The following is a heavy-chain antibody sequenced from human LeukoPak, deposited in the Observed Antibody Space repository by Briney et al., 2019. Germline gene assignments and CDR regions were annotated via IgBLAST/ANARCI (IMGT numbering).Heavy chain of an antibody. J-gene: IGHJ4*02. D-gene: IGHD5-18*01. CDR2: IKSKTDGGTT. CDR3: TAAAGTAMPDY. CDR1: GFTFSNAW. Sequence: GGSLRLSCAASGFTFSNAWMSWVRQAPGKGLEWVGRIKSKTDGGTTDYAAPVKGRFTISRDDSKNTLYLQMNSLKTENTAVYYCTAAAGTAMPDYWGQGTLVTVSS. V-gene: IGHV3-15*01.